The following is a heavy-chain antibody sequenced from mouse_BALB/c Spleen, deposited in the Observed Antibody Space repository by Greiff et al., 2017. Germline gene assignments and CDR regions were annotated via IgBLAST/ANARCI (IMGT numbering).Heavy chain of an antibody. Sequence: EVQLQQSGPELVKPGASVKIPCKASGYTFTDYNMSWVKQSHGKSLEWIGDINPNNGGTTYNQKFKGKATLTVDKSSSTVYMELRSLTSEDIAVYYCAKGGEYCFDYWGQGTTLTVSS. V-gene: IGHV1-18*01. CDR1: GYTFTDYN. J-gene: IGHJ2*01. CDR2: INPNNGGT. CDR3: AKGGEYCFDY.